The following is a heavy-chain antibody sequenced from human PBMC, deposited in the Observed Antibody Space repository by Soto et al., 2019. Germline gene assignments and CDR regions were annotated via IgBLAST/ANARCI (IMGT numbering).Heavy chain of an antibody. CDR3: ARDLSGSGD. V-gene: IGHV3-30-3*01. Sequence: QVQLVESGGGVVQPGMSLRLSCAASGFAFSSYAMHWVRQAPGKGLEWVAVISYDGSNKYYADSVKGRFTISRDNSKNTLYLQMNSLRAEDTAVYYFARDLSGSGDWGQGTLVTVSS. CDR1: GFAFSSYA. D-gene: IGHD3-10*01. J-gene: IGHJ4*02. CDR2: ISYDGSNK.